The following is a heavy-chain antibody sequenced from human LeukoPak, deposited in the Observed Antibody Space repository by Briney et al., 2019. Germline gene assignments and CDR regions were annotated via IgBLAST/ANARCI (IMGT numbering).Heavy chain of an antibody. D-gene: IGHD6-19*01. J-gene: IGHJ6*02. V-gene: IGHV1-69*04. CDR1: GGTFSSYA. CDR3: ARDQQGLAVNGMDA. Sequence: SVKVSCKASGGTFSSYAISWVRQAPGQGLEWMGRIIPILGIANYAQKFQGRVTITADKSTSTAYMELSSLRSEDTAVYYCARDQQGLAVNGMDAWGQGTTVTVSS. CDR2: IIPILGIA.